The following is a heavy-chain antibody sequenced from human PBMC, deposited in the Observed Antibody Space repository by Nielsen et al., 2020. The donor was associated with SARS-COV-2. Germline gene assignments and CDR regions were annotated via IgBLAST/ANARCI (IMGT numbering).Heavy chain of an antibody. Sequence: GESLKISCAASGFTFANYGIHWVRQVAGRGLEWVAIVSRDGSDTFYVDSVKGRFTISRDNSKNTVYLQMNSLRAEDTAVYYCAREDRTNWYGVDYWGQGTLVTVSS. CDR3: AREDRTNWYGVDY. V-gene: IGHV3-30*03. D-gene: IGHD1-14*01. CDR2: VSRDGSDT. J-gene: IGHJ4*02. CDR1: GFTFANYG.